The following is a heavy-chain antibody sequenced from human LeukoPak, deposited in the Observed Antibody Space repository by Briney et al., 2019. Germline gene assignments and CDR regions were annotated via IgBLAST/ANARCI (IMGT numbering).Heavy chain of an antibody. V-gene: IGHV3-21*01. CDR3: ARDWMLFHRPDY. D-gene: IGHD2-21*01. CDR2: ITSSGSYT. CDR1: GFSFSDYA. Sequence: GGSLRLSCVASGFSFSDYAIIWVRQAPGTGPQWVASITSSGSYTYFADSVKGRFTISRDNTKNSVSLQLNSLRVEDAAMYYCARDWMLFHRPDYWGQGTLVTVSS. J-gene: IGHJ4*02.